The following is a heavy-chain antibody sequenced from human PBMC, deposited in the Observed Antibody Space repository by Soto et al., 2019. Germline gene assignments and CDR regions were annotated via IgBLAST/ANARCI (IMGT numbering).Heavy chain of an antibody. CDR3: ARVKVVTATDF. CDR2: ISSSSSTI. D-gene: IGHD2-21*02. CDR1: GFTFSSCS. J-gene: IGHJ4*02. V-gene: IGHV3-48*02. Sequence: LGGSLRLSCAASGFTFSSCSRNCFLQAPGKGLEWVSYISSSSSTIYYADSVKGRFTISRDNAKNSLYLQMHSLRDGDTAVYYCARVKVVTATDFWGQGTLVTVSS.